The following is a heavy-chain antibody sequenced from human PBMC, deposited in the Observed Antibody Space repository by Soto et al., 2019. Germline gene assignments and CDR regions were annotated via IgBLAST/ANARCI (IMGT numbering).Heavy chain of an antibody. J-gene: IGHJ6*03. D-gene: IGHD3-9*01. Sequence: GESLKISCKGSGYSFTSYWIGWVRQMPGKGLEWMGIIYPGDSDTRYSPSFQGQVTISADKSISTAYLQWSSLKASDTAMYYCARCFDWLDSYYYMDVWGKGTTVTVSS. CDR2: IYPGDSDT. CDR1: GYSFTSYW. CDR3: ARCFDWLDSYYYMDV. V-gene: IGHV5-51*01.